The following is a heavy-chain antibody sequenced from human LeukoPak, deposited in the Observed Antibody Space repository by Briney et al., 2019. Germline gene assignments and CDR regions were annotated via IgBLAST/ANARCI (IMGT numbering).Heavy chain of an antibody. D-gene: IGHD1-1*01. Sequence: PGGSLRLSCIASGFTFSDACMSWVRQAPGKGLEWVSTITAGGSHSYYPDSVKGRFTISRDNSKSTLYLQMNSLRVEDTAVFYCANLNVPWGQGTLVTVSS. J-gene: IGHJ5*02. V-gene: IGHV3-23*01. CDR1: GFTFSDAC. CDR2: ITAGGSHS. CDR3: ANLNVP.